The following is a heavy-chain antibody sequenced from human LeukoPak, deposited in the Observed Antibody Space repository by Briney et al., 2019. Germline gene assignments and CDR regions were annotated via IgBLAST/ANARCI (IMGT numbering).Heavy chain of an antibody. Sequence: SETLSLTCTVSGGSISSSGFFWGWIRQPPGKGLEWIGSIYYSGTPYYNPSLKSRVTISVDTSKNQFSLKLSSVTAADTAVYYCARQEAYYYDNSGFPRPYYFDYWGQGTLVTVSS. J-gene: IGHJ4*02. V-gene: IGHV4-39*01. D-gene: IGHD3-22*01. CDR1: GGSISSSGFF. CDR2: IYYSGTP. CDR3: ARQEAYYYDNSGFPRPYYFDY.